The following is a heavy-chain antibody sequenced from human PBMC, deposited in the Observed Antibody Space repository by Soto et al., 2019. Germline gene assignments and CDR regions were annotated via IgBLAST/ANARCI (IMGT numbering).Heavy chain of an antibody. CDR2: VYYSGGA. V-gene: IGHV4-59*01. D-gene: IGHD2-21*02. CDR1: GGSISGYY. J-gene: IGHJ6*02. CDR3: TRDGDGRMTTNPYYYHGMDV. Sequence: LSLTCTVSGGSISGYYWSWIRQPPGKGLEWIGNVYYSGGAKYNPSVKRRVSISVDTSKNQFSLNLSSVTAADTAVYYCTRDGDGRMTTNPYYYHGMDVWGQGTTVTVSS.